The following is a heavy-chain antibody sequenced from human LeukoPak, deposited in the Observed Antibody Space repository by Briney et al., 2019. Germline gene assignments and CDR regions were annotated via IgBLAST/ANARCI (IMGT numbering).Heavy chain of an antibody. Sequence: GGSLRLSCAASGFTFSDYYMSWIRQAPGKGLEWVSYISSSGSTIYYADSAKGRFTISRDNAKNSLYLQMNSPRAEDTAVYYCARDSGWYRGYYYYGMDVWGQGTTVTVSS. CDR3: ARDSGWYRGYYYYGMDV. CDR2: ISSSGSTI. CDR1: GFTFSDYY. D-gene: IGHD6-19*01. J-gene: IGHJ6*02. V-gene: IGHV3-11*01.